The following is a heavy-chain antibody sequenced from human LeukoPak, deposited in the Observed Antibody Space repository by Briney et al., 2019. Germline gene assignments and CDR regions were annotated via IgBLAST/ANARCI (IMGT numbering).Heavy chain of an antibody. Sequence: ASVKVSCKVSGYTHTELSMHWVRQAPGKGLEWMGGFDPEDGETIYAQKFQGRVTMTEDTSTDTAYMELSSLRSEDTAVYYCATYPRGSELSTFDYWGQGTLVTVSS. CDR1: GYTHTELS. CDR2: FDPEDGET. V-gene: IGHV1-24*01. CDR3: ATYPRGSELSTFDY. D-gene: IGHD3-16*02. J-gene: IGHJ4*02.